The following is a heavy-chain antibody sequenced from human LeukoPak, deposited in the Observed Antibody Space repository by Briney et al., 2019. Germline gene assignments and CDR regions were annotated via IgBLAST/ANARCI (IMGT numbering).Heavy chain of an antibody. Sequence: GALVKLSCKASGFTSTSSAMQCVRQARGQRLELKGSIVVGSGNTNYAQKFQERVTITRDMSTSTAYMEVSSLRSDTTTEYCGATPIRLCNHPSGAPFAFGSWGTGATV. CDR1: GFTSTSSA. CDR3: ATPIRLCNHPSGAPFAFGS. J-gene: IGHJ6*03. V-gene: IGHV1-58*02. CDR2: IVVGSGNT. D-gene: IGHD1-14*01.